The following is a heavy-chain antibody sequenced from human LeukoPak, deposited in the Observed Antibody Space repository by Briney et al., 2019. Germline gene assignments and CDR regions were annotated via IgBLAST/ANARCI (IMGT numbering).Heavy chain of an antibody. V-gene: IGHV3-21*01. CDR3: ARGSLVRGEGFDP. CDR1: GFTFSSYS. D-gene: IGHD3-10*01. CDR2: ISSSSSYI. J-gene: IGHJ5*02. Sequence: GGSLRLSCAASGFTFSSYSMNWVRQAPGKGLEWVSSISSSSSYIYYADSVKGRFTIPRDNAKNSLYLQMNSLRAEDTAVYYCARGSLVRGEGFDPWGQGTLVTVSS.